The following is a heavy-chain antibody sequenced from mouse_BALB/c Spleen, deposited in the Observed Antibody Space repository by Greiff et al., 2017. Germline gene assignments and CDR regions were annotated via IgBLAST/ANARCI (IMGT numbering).Heavy chain of an antibody. CDR3: ARVLRRYFDY. Sequence: EVKLQESGPGLVKPSQSLPLTCTATGYPIPSDYAWNWIRQFPGNKLEWMGYISYSGSTSYNPSLKSRISITRDTSKNQFFLQLNSVTTEDTATYYCARVLRRYFDYWGQGTTLTVSS. D-gene: IGHD1-1*01. J-gene: IGHJ2*01. V-gene: IGHV3-2*02. CDR2: ISYSGST. CDR1: GYPIPSDYA.